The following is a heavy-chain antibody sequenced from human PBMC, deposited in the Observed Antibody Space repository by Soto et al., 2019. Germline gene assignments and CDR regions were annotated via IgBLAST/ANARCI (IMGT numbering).Heavy chain of an antibody. J-gene: IGHJ2*01. Sequence: QVQLVQSGAEVKKPGSSVKVSCKASGGTFSRYAISWVRQAPGQGLEWMGGITPMFGTANYAQKFQGRVTLTADESTSTDHMELRRLRSEDTAVYYGAQTLGSAVAGPGRFDLWGRGTLVIVSS. CDR3: AQTLGSAVAGPGRFDL. V-gene: IGHV1-69*12. CDR1: GGTFSRYA. CDR2: ITPMFGTA. D-gene: IGHD6-19*01.